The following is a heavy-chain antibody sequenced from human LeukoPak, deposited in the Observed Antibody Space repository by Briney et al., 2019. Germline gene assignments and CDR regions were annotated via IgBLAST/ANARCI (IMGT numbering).Heavy chain of an antibody. CDR1: GLIFSHYT. D-gene: IGHD1-26*01. CDR2: IISSSIYI. J-gene: IGHJ4*02. V-gene: IGHV3-21*04. CDR3: VRDRGTYRPIDY. Sequence: GGSLRLSCAASGLIFSHYTMNWVRQAPGKGLEWVSSIISSSIYIYYADSVKGRFTISRDNAQNSLYLQMNSLRAEDTAIYYCVRDRGTYRPIDYWGQGTLVTVSS.